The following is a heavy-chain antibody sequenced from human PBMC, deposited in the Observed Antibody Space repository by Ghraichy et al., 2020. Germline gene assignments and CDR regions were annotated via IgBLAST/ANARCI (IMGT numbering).Heavy chain of an antibody. J-gene: IGHJ4*02. V-gene: IGHV4-31*03. CDR1: GGSISSGGYY. Sequence: SETLSLTCTVSGGSISSGGYYWSWIRQHPGKGLEWIGYIYYSGSTYYNPSLKSRVTISVDTSKNQFSLKLSSVTAADTAVYYCARVGLYDFWSPTNGYFDYWGQGTLVTVSS. CDR3: ARVGLYDFWSPTNGYFDY. D-gene: IGHD3-3*01. CDR2: IYYSGST.